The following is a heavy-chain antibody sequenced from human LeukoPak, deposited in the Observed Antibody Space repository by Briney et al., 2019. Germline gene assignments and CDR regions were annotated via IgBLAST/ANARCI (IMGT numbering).Heavy chain of an antibody. CDR2: IIPIFGTA. J-gene: IGHJ6*02. CDR1: GGTFSSYA. Sequence: ASVKVSCKASGGTFSSYAISWVRQAPGQGLEWMGGIIPIFGTANYAQKFQGRVTITADESTSTAYMELSSLGSEDTAVYYCARIRGIAVAGSYYYYGMDVWGQGTTVTVSS. CDR3: ARIRGIAVAGSYYYYGMDV. V-gene: IGHV1-69*13. D-gene: IGHD6-19*01.